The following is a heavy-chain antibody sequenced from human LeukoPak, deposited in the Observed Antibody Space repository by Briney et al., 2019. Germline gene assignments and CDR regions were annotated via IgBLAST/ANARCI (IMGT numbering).Heavy chain of an antibody. CDR2: IYSGGST. J-gene: IGHJ4*02. CDR3: ARGLKIVGLLRPFDY. V-gene: IGHV3-66*02. D-gene: IGHD2/OR15-2a*01. CDR1: GFTVSSNY. Sequence: GGSLRLSCAASGFTVSSNYMSWVRQAPGKGLEWVSVIYSGGSTYYADSVKGRFTISRDNSKNTLYLQMNSLRAEDTAMYYCARGLKIVGLLRPFDYWGQGTLVTVSS.